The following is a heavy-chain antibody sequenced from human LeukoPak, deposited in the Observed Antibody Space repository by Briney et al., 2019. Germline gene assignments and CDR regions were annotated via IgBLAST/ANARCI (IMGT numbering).Heavy chain of an antibody. Sequence: ASVKVSCKASGYTFTSYDINWVRQATGQGLEWMGWMNPNSGNTGYAQKFQGRVTMTRNTSISTAYMELSSLRSEDTAVYYCGRAPQYLSGWPWVHDSWGQGTLVTVSS. CDR3: GRAPQYLSGWPWVHDS. CDR2: MNPNSGNT. J-gene: IGHJ4*02. V-gene: IGHV1-8*01. CDR1: GYTFTSYD. D-gene: IGHD6-19*01.